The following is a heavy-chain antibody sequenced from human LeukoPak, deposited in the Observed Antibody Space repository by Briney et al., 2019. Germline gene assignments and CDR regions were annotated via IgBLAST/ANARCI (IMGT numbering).Heavy chain of an antibody. Sequence: GASVKVSCKVSGYTLTELSMHWVRQAPGKGLERMGGFDPDDGETIYAQKIQGRVTMTEDTSTDTAYMELSSLRSEDTAVYYCATAPGSGSRLDYWGQGTLVTVSS. CDR3: ATAPGSGSRLDY. J-gene: IGHJ4*02. D-gene: IGHD1-26*01. CDR2: FDPDDGET. V-gene: IGHV1-24*01. CDR1: GYTLTELS.